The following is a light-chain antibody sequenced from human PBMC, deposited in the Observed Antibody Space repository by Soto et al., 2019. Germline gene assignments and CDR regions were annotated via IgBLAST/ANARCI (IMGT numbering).Light chain of an antibody. J-gene: IGKJ4*01. Sequence: EIVMTQSPATLPVSPGERATLSCRASQSVTSNLAWYQQKPGQAPRLLMYGVSTRATGIPARFGGSGSATEFTLTISSLQSEDFAVYYCQQYSQWPLTFGGGTKVDI. CDR1: QSVTSN. CDR3: QQYSQWPLT. CDR2: GVS. V-gene: IGKV3-15*01.